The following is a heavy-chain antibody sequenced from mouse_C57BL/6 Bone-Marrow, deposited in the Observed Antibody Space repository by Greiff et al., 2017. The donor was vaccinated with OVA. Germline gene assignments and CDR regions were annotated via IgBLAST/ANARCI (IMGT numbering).Heavy chain of an antibody. CDR3: ARLVTTVVEYY. CDR1: GYTFTDYN. D-gene: IGHD1-1*01. CDR2: INPNNGGT. J-gene: IGHJ2*01. Sequence: EVQLQQSGPELVKPGASVKMSCKASGYTFTDYNMHWVKQSHGKSLEWIGYINPNNGGTSYNQKLTGKATLTGNKSSSTAYMELRSLTSEDSAVYYCARLVTTVVEYYWGQGTTLTVSS. V-gene: IGHV1-22*01.